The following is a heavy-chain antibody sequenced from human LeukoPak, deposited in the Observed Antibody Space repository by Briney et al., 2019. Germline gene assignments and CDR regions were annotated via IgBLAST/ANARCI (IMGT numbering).Heavy chain of an antibody. J-gene: IGHJ4*02. Sequence: SGGSLRLSCAASGLIFSNYWMTWVRQAPGKGLEWVATIKYDGSETYYVDSVRGRFSISRDNAKNSLYLQMNSLRAEDTAVYYCARDSTLSNYWGQGTLVTVSS. V-gene: IGHV3-7*04. CDR2: IKYDGSET. CDR1: GLIFSNYW. CDR3: ARDSTLSNY. D-gene: IGHD3-16*01.